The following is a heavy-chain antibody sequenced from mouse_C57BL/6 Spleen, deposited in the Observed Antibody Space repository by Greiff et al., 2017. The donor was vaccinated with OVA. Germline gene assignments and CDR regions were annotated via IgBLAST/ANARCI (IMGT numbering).Heavy chain of an antibody. J-gene: IGHJ2*01. Sequence: VQLQQPGAELVRPGSSVKLSCKASGYTFTSYWMHWVKQRPIQGLEWIGNIDPSDSETHYNQKFKDKATLTVDKSSSTAYMQLSSLTSEDSAVYYCARAYYSNGFDYWGQGTTLTVSS. CDR3: ARAYYSNGFDY. CDR2: IDPSDSET. CDR1: GYTFTSYW. D-gene: IGHD2-5*01. V-gene: IGHV1-52*01.